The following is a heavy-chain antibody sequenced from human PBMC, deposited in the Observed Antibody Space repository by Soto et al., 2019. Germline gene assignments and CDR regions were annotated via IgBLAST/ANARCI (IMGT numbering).Heavy chain of an antibody. CDR1: GFTVSSNY. J-gene: IGHJ4*02. CDR3: ARVVGGDPPTFDY. Sequence: TGGSLRLSCAASGFTVSSNYMSWVRQAPGKGLEWVSVIYSGGSTYYADSVKGRFTISRHNSKNTLYLQMNSLRAEDTAVYYCARVVGGDPPTFDYWGQGTLVTVSS. CDR2: IYSGGST. V-gene: IGHV3-53*04. D-gene: IGHD1-26*01.